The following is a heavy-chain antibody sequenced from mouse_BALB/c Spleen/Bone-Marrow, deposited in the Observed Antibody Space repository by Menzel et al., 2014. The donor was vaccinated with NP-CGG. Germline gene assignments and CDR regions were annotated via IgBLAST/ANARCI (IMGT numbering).Heavy chain of an antibody. J-gene: IGHJ1*01. D-gene: IGHD1-1*01. V-gene: IGHV7-3*02. Sequence: DVKLVESGGGLVQPGGSLRLSCATSGFTFTDYYMSWVRQPPGKALEWLGFIRNKANGYTTEYSASVKGRFTISRDNSQSNLYLQVNTLSGEDSATYYCARDKPFYCGGSAYWCFEDWGAGTPVTVSS. CDR2: IRNKANGYTT. CDR3: ARDKPFYCGGSAYWCFED. CDR1: GFTFTDYY.